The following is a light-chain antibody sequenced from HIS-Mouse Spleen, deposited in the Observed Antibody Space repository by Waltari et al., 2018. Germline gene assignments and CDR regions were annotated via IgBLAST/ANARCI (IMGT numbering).Light chain of an antibody. J-gene: IGLJ3*02. CDR1: CSDVGSYNL. Sequence: QPASVSGSPGQSITISCTGTCSDVGSYNLVSCYQQHPGNAPKLMIYEGSKRPSGVSNRCSGSKSGNTASLTISGLQAEDEADYYCCSYAGSSTGVFGGGTKLTVL. CDR2: EGS. V-gene: IGLV2-23*01. CDR3: CSYAGSSTGV.